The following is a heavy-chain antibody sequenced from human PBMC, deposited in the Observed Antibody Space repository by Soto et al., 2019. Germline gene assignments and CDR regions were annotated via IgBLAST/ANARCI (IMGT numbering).Heavy chain of an antibody. CDR2: IYSHGAT. V-gene: IGHV4-4*07. CDR1: GGSISSYY. J-gene: IGHJ5*02. D-gene: IGHD3-10*01. CDR3: AREEDYYGSGSYYNKYNWFDP. Sequence: QVQLQESGPGLVKPSETLSLTCTVSGGSISSYYWSRIRQPAGKGLEWIGRIYSHGATNYNPSLKSRVTVSVDTSKNQVSLKLTSVTAADTAGYYCAREEDYYGSGSYYNKYNWFDPWGQGTLVTVSS.